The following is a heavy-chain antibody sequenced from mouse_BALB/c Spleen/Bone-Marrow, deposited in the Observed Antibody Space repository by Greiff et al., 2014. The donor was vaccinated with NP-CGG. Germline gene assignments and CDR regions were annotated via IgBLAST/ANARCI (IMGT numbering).Heavy chain of an antibody. V-gene: IGHV1-18*01. J-gene: IGHJ2*01. CDR1: GYTFTDYN. Sequence: VHVKQSGAELVKPGASVKISCKASGYTFTDYNIDWVKQSHGKSLEWIGDINPNYDSTSYNQKFKGKATLTVDKSSSTAYMELRSLTSEDTAVYYCARRDGYDSYFDYWGQGTTRTVSS. CDR3: ARRDGYDSYFDY. D-gene: IGHD2-2*01. CDR2: INPNYDST.